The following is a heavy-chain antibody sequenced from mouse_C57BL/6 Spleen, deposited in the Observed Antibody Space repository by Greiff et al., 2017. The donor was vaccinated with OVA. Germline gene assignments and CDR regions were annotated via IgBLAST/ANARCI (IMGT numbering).Heavy chain of an antibody. CDR2: INPSTGGT. CDR1: GYSFTGYY. D-gene: IGHD1-1*01. V-gene: IGHV1-42*01. J-gene: IGHJ1*03. Sequence: EVQLQQSGPELVKPGASVKISCKASGYSFTGYYMNWVKQSPEKSLEWIGEINPSTGGTTYNQKFKAKATLTVDKSSSTAYMQLKSLTSEDSAVYYCARRDGSRYFDVWGTGTTVTVSS. CDR3: ARRDGSRYFDV.